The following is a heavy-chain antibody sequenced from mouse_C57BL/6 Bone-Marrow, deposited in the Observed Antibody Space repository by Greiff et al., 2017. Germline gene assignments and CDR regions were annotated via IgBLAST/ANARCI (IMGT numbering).Heavy chain of an antibody. J-gene: IGHJ3*01. CDR3: ARSWFAY. CDR1: GYTFTGYW. V-gene: IGHV1-69*01. Sequence: QVQLQQPGAELVMPGASVKLSCKASGYTFTGYWMHWVKQRPGQGLEWIGEIDPADSYTNYNQKFKGKSTLTVDKSSSTGYLQLSRLTSEDSAVYYCARSWFAYWGQGTLVTVSA. CDR2: IDPADSYT.